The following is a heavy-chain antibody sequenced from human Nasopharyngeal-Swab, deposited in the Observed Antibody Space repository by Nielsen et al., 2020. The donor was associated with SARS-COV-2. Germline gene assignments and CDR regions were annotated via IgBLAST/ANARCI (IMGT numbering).Heavy chain of an antibody. J-gene: IGHJ4*02. Sequence: ASVKVSCKASGYTFTNSYMHWVRQAPGQGLEWMGIINPSGVSTTYAQNFQGRVTMTRDTSTSTVYMELSSLRSEDTALYYCAEVYTTSSFALGYWGQGTLVTVSS. CDR1: GYTFTNSY. CDR3: AEVYTTSSFALGY. V-gene: IGHV1-46*01. CDR2: INPSGVST. D-gene: IGHD2-8*01.